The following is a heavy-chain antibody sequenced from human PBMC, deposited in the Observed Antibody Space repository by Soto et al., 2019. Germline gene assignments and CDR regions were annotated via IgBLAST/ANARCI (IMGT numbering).Heavy chain of an antibody. CDR1: GGSISSGGYS. J-gene: IGHJ5*02. V-gene: IGHV4-30-2*01. Sequence: SETLSLTCAVSGGSISSGGYSWIWIRQPPGKGLEWIGYIYHSGSTYYNPSLKSRVTISVDRSKNQFSLKLSSVTAADTAVYYCASKTTVTTSWFDPWGQGTLVTVSS. CDR2: IYHSGST. CDR3: ASKTTVTTSWFDP. D-gene: IGHD4-17*01.